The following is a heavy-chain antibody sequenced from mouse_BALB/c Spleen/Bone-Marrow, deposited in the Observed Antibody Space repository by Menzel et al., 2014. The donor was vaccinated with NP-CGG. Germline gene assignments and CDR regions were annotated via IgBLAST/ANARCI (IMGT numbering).Heavy chain of an antibody. Sequence: VKLVESGAELVRPGTSVKVSCKASGYAFTDYLMEWLKQRPGQGIEWIGVINPGSGSTNYNEKFKDKATLTADKSSSTAYVQLSSLTSDDSAVYFCARYDGYFDYWGQGTILTVSS. CDR1: GYAFTDYL. J-gene: IGHJ2*01. CDR3: ARYDGYFDY. CDR2: INPGSGST. D-gene: IGHD2-3*01. V-gene: IGHV1-54*03.